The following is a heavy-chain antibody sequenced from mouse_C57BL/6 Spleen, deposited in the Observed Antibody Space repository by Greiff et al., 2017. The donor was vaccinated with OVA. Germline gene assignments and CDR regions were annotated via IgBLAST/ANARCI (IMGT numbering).Heavy chain of an antibody. D-gene: IGHD1-1*01. Sequence: EVKLMESGGGLVKPGGSLKLSCAASGFTFSDYGMHWVRQAPEKGLEWVAYISSGSSTIYYADTVKGRFTISRDNAKNTLFLQMTSLRSEDTAMYYCARNYGSRTALFDYWGQGTTLTVSS. CDR3: ARNYGSRTALFDY. V-gene: IGHV5-17*01. CDR2: ISSGSSTI. CDR1: GFTFSDYG. J-gene: IGHJ2*01.